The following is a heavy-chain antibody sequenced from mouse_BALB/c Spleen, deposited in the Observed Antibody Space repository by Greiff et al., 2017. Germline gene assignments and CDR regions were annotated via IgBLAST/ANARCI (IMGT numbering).Heavy chain of an antibody. J-gene: IGHJ4*01. V-gene: IGHV1-5*01. CDR2: IYPGNSDT. CDR3: TRGGYYGSRDYAMDY. CDR1: GYTFTSYW. D-gene: IGHD1-1*01. Sequence: EVQLQQSGAELARPGASVKLSCKASGYTFTSYWMHWVKQRPGQGLEWIGAIYPGNSDTSYNQKFKGKAKLTAVTSASTAYMELSSLTNEDSAVYYCTRGGYYGSRDYAMDYWGQGTSVTVSS.